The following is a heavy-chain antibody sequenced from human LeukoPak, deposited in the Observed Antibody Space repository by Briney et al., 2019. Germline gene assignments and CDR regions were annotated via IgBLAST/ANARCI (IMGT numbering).Heavy chain of an antibody. CDR2: IFYSGST. J-gene: IGHJ4*02. Sequence: PSETLSLTCTVSGGSISTSNYYWGWIRQPPGKGLEWIGNIFYSGSTYYSPSLRSRVTISLDTSRNQFSLKLNSVTAADTAVYYCARDVGATPGYFDYWGQGTLVTVSS. V-gene: IGHV4-39*07. D-gene: IGHD1-26*01. CDR1: GGSISTSNYY. CDR3: ARDVGATPGYFDY.